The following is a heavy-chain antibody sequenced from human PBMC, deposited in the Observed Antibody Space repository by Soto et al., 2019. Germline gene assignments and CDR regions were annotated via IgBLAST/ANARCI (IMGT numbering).Heavy chain of an antibody. CDR1: GFTFSDYS. D-gene: IGHD3-9*01. Sequence: EVQLVESGGALVQPGGSLRLSCAASGFTFSDYSMNWVRQTPGKGLEWVSYIRGGSAVYYADSVQGRFTISSDNVKNSLYLQMNSLRAEDTAVYYCARDKDWAFDFWGQGTLVTVSS. CDR3: ARDKDWAFDF. J-gene: IGHJ4*02. CDR2: IRGGSAV. V-gene: IGHV3-48*04.